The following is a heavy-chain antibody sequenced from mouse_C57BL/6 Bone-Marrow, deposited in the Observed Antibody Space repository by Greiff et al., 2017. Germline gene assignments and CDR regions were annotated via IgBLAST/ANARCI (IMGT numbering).Heavy chain of an antibody. D-gene: IGHD2-3*01. CDR3: ARRGRDCYCDSRDY. CDR1: GYTFTSYW. J-gene: IGHJ4*01. CDR2: IYPGSGST. V-gene: IGHV1-55*01. Sequence: QVQLQQPGAELVKPGASVKMSCKASGYTFTSYWITWVKQRPRQGLEWIGDIYPGSGSTNYNEKFKSKATLTVDTSSSTAYMQLSSLTSEYSAVYYCARRGRDCYCDSRDYWGQGTSVTVSS.